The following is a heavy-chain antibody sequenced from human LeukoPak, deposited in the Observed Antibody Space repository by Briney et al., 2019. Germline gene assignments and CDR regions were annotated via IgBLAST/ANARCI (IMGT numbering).Heavy chain of an antibody. CDR2: INPNSGGT. J-gene: IGHJ4*02. CDR1: GYTFTGYY. D-gene: IGHD4-17*01. Sequence: ASVKVSCKASGYTFTGYYMHWVRQAPGQGLEWTGWINPNSGGTNYAQKFQGRVTMTGDTSISTAYMELSRLRSDDTAVYYCARDHGDYGDFDYWGQGTLVTVSS. CDR3: ARDHGDYGDFDY. V-gene: IGHV1-2*02.